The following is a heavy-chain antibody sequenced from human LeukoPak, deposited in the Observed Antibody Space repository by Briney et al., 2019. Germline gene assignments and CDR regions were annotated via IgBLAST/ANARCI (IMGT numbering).Heavy chain of an antibody. D-gene: IGHD2-15*01. CDR2: INPNSGGT. J-gene: IGHJ5*02. CDR3: ARDVARSWFDP. V-gene: IGHV1-2*06. CDR1: GYTFTDYY. Sequence: ASVKVSCKASGYTFTDYYMHWVRQAPGQGLEWMGRINPNSGGTNYAQKFQARVTMTRDTSISTAYMELSRLRSVDTAVYYCARDVARSWFDPWGQGTLVTVSS.